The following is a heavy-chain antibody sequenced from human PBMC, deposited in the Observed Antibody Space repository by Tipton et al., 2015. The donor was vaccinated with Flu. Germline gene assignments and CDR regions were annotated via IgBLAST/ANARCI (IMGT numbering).Heavy chain of an antibody. Sequence: TLSLTCTVSGDSMRSDYFWAWIRQAPEKGLEWIGNIHYSGSPHYNPSLKSRVTITVDTSKNQFSLRLTSMTAADTALYYCARRDYSTYVSDPKNRFDPWGQGTLVTVSS. J-gene: IGHJ5*02. V-gene: IGHV4-38-2*02. D-gene: IGHD4-11*01. CDR3: ARRDYSTYVSDPKNRFDP. CDR2: IHYSGSP. CDR1: GDSMRSDYF.